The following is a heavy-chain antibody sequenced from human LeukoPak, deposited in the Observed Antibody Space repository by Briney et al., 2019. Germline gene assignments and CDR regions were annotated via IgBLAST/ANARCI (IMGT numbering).Heavy chain of an antibody. CDR1: GYTFSSYY. V-gene: IGHV1-46*01. D-gene: IGHD1-7*01. Sequence: GASVKVSCKASGYTFSSYYMHWVRQAPGQGLEWMGIINPSGGTTGYAQKFQGRVTMTRDTSTSTVYMELSSLRSEDTAVYYCARDVGITGTTIWFDPWGQGTLVTVSS. CDR2: INPSGGTT. CDR3: ARDVGITGTTIWFDP. J-gene: IGHJ5*02.